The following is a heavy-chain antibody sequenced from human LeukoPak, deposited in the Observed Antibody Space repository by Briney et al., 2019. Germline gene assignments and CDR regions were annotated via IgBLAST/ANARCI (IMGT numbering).Heavy chain of an antibody. CDR2: INHSGNT. CDR3: ARLSLDHLDF. D-gene: IGHD2/OR15-2a*01. J-gene: IGHJ4*02. CDR1: GYSISSGSY. V-gene: IGHV4-38-2*02. Sequence: SETLSLTCSVSGYSISSGSYWAWIRQRPGKGLESIGSINHSGNTYFNPSLKSRVSLSVDTAKNQFSLKMISVTAADTAVYFCARLSLDHLDFWGQGTLVAVSS.